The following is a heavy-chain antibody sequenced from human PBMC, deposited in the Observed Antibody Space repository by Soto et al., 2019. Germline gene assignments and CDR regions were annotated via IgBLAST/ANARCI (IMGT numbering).Heavy chain of an antibody. Sequence: QVQLVQSGAEVKKPGASVKVSCKASGYTFTSYEINWVRQATGQGLEWMGWMNPNSGNTGYAQKFQDRVTMTRNTSISTAYMELSSLRSEDTAVYYCGSMVYAIGAFDIWGQGKMVTVSS. CDR3: GSMVYAIGAFDI. CDR2: MNPNSGNT. D-gene: IGHD2-8*01. J-gene: IGHJ3*02. V-gene: IGHV1-8*01. CDR1: GYTFTSYE.